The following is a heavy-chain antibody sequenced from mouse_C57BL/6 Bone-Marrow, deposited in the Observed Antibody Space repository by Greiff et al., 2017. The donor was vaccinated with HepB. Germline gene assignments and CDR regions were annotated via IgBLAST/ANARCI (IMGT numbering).Heavy chain of an antibody. Sequence: VQLQQPGAELVKPGASVKLSCKASGYTFTSYGMHWVKQRPGQGLEWIGEIYPISGSTYYNEKFKSKATLTVDKSSSTAYMELRSLTSEDSAVYSCARWWFSALVARSAFAYWGQGTPVTVSA. CDR3: ARWWFSALVARSAFAY. J-gene: IGHJ3*01. V-gene: IGHV1-64*01. CDR1: GYTFTSYG. CDR2: IYPISGST. D-gene: IGHD1-1*02.